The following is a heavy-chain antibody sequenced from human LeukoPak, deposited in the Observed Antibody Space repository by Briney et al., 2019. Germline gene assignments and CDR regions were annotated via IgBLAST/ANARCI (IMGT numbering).Heavy chain of an antibody. CDR3: AREAAAPGDY. V-gene: IGHV3-7*01. CDR2: IKQDGSER. J-gene: IGHJ4*02. D-gene: IGHD6-13*01. Sequence: GGSLRLSCAASGFTFSSYWMSWVRQAPGKGLEWVANIKQDGSERYHVDSVKGRFSISRDNAKNLLYLQMNSLRAEDTAVYYCAREAAAPGDYWGQGSLVTVSS. CDR1: GFTFSSYW.